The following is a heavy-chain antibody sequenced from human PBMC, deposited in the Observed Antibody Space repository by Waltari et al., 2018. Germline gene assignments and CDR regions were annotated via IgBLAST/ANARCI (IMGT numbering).Heavy chain of an antibody. Sequence: QLVQSGPEVKKPGTSVKVSCTGSGYIFSNYGVTWVRQATGQGLEWMGWISGYNGDAKYEEKFEGRVTMTRDTSTSTAYMEIRGLRSDDTALYFCARDDVDSSAFGGFWGQGTQVTVSS. D-gene: IGHD3-16*01. CDR1: GYIFSNYG. V-gene: IGHV1-18*01. CDR2: ISGYNGDA. J-gene: IGHJ4*02. CDR3: ARDDVDSSAFGGF.